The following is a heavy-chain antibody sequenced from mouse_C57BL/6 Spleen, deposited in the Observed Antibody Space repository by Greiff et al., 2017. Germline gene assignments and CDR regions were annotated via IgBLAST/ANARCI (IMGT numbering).Heavy chain of an antibody. J-gene: IGHJ4*01. Sequence: QVQLQQSGAELVKPGASVKISCKASGYAFSSYCMNWVKQRPGKGLEWIGQIYPGDGDTNYNGKFKGKATLTADKSSSTAYMQLSSLTSEDSAVYFCARWGGNYSMDYWGQGTSVTVSS. CDR1: GYAFSSYC. CDR2: IYPGDGDT. CDR3: ARWGGNYSMDY. D-gene: IGHD2-1*01. V-gene: IGHV1-80*01.